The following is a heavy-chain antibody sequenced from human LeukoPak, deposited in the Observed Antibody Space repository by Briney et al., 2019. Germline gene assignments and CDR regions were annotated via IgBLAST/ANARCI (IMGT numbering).Heavy chain of an antibody. V-gene: IGHV1-8*03. J-gene: IGHJ4*02. CDR1: GYTFTTYD. CDR3: ARAPAMAPPAYFDY. D-gene: IGHD5-18*01. CDR2: MNPNSGRT. Sequence: ASVKVSCKASGYTFTTYDINWVRQATGQGLEWMGFMNPNSGRTVYAQNFLGRLTISIDTSINTAYMELSNLRSDDTAVYYCARAPAMAPPAYFDYWGQGTLATVSS.